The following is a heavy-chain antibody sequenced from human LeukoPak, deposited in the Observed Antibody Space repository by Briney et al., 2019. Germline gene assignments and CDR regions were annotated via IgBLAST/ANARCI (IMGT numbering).Heavy chain of an antibody. D-gene: IGHD1/OR15-1a*01. Sequence: SETLSLTCTVSGVSINTYFWSWIRQPPGKGLEWIGYVYYNGITNYNPSLKSRVSISLDTSKKQLSLRLNSVAAAETAVYYCASQLGGTTFHWGQGTLVTVSS. CDR3: ASQLGGTTFH. CDR2: VYYNGIT. CDR1: GVSINTYF. J-gene: IGHJ4*02. V-gene: IGHV4-59*01.